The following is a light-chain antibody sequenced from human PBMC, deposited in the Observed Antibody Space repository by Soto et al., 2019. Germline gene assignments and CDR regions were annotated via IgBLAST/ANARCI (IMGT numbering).Light chain of an antibody. Sequence: SVLTQSPSTLYFSPCEIATLSCSSVHIVGNSHVAWYQQRRGLPPRLLIYGASNRATGIPDRFSGSGSGADFTLTISRLEPEDFAVYFCQQYGNSPPGTFGQGTRLEIK. CDR3: QQYGNSPPGT. V-gene: IGKV3-20*01. CDR1: HIVGNSH. J-gene: IGKJ5*01. CDR2: GAS.